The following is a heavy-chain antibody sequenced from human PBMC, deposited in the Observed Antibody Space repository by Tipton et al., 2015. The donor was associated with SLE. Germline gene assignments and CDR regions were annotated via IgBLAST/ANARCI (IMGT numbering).Heavy chain of an antibody. CDR3: ARDLSIAAAGTFDY. D-gene: IGHD6-13*01. V-gene: IGHV4-4*07. CDR1: GYSISSYY. CDR2: IYTSGGT. J-gene: IGHJ4*02. Sequence: TLSLTCAVSGYSISSYYWSWIRQPAGKGLEWIGRIYTSGGTNYNPSLKSRVTMSVDTSKNQFSLKLSSVTAADTAVYYCARDLSIAAAGTFDYWGQGTLVTVSS.